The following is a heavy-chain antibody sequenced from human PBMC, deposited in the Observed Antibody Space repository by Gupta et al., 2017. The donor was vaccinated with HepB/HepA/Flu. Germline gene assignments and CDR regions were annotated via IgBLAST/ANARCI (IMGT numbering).Heavy chain of an antibody. D-gene: IGHD3-16*01. CDR1: GGALREYS. V-gene: IGHV4-59*08. J-gene: IGHJ5*02. Sequence: QMQLQEAGPELRHHSQSLSLTASVSGGALREYSCSSSRHPPGQGLEWIANIHNYSGSTNYNPSLKRRVTISAETSKNKFSLNLTSVTAADTAIYYCARRGSSVGGNWFDTWGQGTLVNVSS. CDR2: IHNYSGST. CDR3: ARRGSSVGGNWFDT.